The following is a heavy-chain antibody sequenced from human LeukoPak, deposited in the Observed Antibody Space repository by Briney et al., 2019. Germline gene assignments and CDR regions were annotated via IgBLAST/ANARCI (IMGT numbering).Heavy chain of an antibody. CDR2: IYTNGTT. J-gene: IGHJ5*02. Sequence: PSETLSLTCSVSAGSISHYYWNWIRQPAGKGLEWIGRIYTNGTTNYNPSLKSRVTMSIDTSKSEFSLRLNSVTAADTALYYCARGLFLEWNNWFDPWGQGTLVIVSS. CDR3: ARGLFLEWNNWFDP. V-gene: IGHV4-4*07. CDR1: AGSISHYY. D-gene: IGHD3-3*01.